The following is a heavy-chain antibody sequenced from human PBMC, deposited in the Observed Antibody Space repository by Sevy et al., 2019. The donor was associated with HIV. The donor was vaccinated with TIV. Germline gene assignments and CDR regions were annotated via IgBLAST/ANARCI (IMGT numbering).Heavy chain of an antibody. Sequence: ASVKVYCKASGYTFTSYGISWVRQAPGQGLEWMGWISAYNGNTNYAQKLQGRVTMTTDTSTSTAYMELRSLRSDDTAVYYCAREGGQLVPAYLDYWGQGTLVTVSS. D-gene: IGHD6-6*01. CDR3: AREGGQLVPAYLDY. J-gene: IGHJ4*02. V-gene: IGHV1-18*01. CDR2: ISAYNGNT. CDR1: GYTFTSYG.